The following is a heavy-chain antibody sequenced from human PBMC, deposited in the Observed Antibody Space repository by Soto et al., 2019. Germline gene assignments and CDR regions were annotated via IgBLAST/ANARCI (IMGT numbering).Heavy chain of an antibody. CDR2: ISGSGKQI. CDR1: GFTFDDYD. V-gene: IGHV3-23*01. CDR3: AKNQDWNPPDPGAFDV. D-gene: IGHD1-1*01. Sequence: EAHLSQSGGGLVRPGGSLRLSCAGSGFTFDDYDINWVRQAPGKGLEWVSGISGSGKQIDYTDSVEGRFIISRDDSKNTVFLQMNGLSAEDTAVYFCAKNQDWNPPDPGAFDVWGQVTTVTVTS. J-gene: IGHJ3*01.